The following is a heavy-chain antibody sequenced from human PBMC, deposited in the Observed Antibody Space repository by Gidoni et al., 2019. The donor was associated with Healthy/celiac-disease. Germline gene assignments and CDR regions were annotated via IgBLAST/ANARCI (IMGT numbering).Heavy chain of an antibody. V-gene: IGHV4-4*07. CDR1: GGSISSYY. Sequence: QVQLQESGPGLVKPSETLSLTCPVSGGSISSYYWSWIRQPAGKGLEWIGRIYTSGSTNYNPSLKSRVTMSVDTSKNQSSRKLSSVTAADTAVYYCARGVELPKKNWFDPWGQGTLVTVSS. CDR2: IYTSGST. D-gene: IGHD1-7*01. J-gene: IGHJ5*02. CDR3: ARGVELPKKNWFDP.